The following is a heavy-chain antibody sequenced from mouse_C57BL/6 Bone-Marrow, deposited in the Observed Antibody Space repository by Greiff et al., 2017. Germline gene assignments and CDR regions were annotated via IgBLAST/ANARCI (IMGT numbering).Heavy chain of an antibody. V-gene: IGHV7-3*01. CDR3: ASHYYYGSSYKCDY. CDR1: GFTFTDYY. Sequence: EVQGVESGGGLVQPGGSLSLSCAASGFTFTDYYMSWVRQPPGKALEWLGFIRNKANGYTTEYSASVKGRFTISRDNSQSILYLQMNALRAEDSATYYCASHYYYGSSYKCDYWGQGTTLTVSS. D-gene: IGHD1-1*01. J-gene: IGHJ2*01. CDR2: IRNKANGYTT.